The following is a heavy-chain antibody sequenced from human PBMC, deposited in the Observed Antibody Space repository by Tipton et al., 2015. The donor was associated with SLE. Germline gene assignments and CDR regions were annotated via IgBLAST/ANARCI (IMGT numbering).Heavy chain of an antibody. CDR3: ARERYCSGASCYAPDY. J-gene: IGHJ4*02. V-gene: IGHV4-31*03. CDR1: GASIRSDGYY. Sequence: TLSLTCTVSGASIRSDGYYWSWIRQHPGKGLEWIGYIYYSGSTNYNPSLKSRVTMSVDRSKNQFSLKLSSVTAADTAVYYCARERYCSGASCYAPDYWGQGTLVTVSS. D-gene: IGHD2-2*01. CDR2: IYYSGST.